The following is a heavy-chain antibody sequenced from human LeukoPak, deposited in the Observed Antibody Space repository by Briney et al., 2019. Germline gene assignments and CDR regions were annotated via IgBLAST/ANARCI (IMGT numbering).Heavy chain of an antibody. CDR3: ARGRYDFWSGYLPFKTNMDV. V-gene: IGHV4-34*01. CDR2: INHSGST. Sequence: SETLSLTCAVYGGSFSGYYWSWIRQPPGKGLEWIGEINHSGSTNYNPSLKSRVTISVDTSKNQFSLKLSSVTAADTAAYYCARGRYDFWSGYLPFKTNMDVWGKGTTVTVSS. D-gene: IGHD3-3*01. J-gene: IGHJ6*03. CDR1: GGSFSGYY.